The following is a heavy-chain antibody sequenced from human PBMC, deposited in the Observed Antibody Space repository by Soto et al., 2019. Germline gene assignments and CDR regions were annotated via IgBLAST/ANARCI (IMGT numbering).Heavy chain of an antibody. CDR3: ARWAALELRPMRHYYYCYMDG. CDR2: IIPILGIA. J-gene: IGHJ6*03. Sequence: QVQLVQSGAEVKKPGSSVKVSCKASGGTFSSYTISWVRQAPGQGLEWMGRIIPILGIANYAQKFQGRVTITADKSTSTAYMELSSLRSEDTAVYYCARWAALELRPMRHYYYCYMDGWGKGTTVTVSS. CDR1: GGTFSSYT. D-gene: IGHD1-7*01. V-gene: IGHV1-69*02.